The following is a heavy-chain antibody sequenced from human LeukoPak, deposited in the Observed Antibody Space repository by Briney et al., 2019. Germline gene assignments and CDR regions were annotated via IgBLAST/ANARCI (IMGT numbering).Heavy chain of an antibody. D-gene: IGHD6-19*01. CDR3: VKYSSGWN. Sequence: PGGSLRLSCAASGFTLSSNWMHWVRQAPGKGLVWVSRINNDGSSTSYADSVKGRFTISRDNAKDTLFLQMNSLRAEDTAVYYCVKYSSGWNWGQGTPVTVSS. CDR1: GFTLSSNW. CDR2: INNDGSST. V-gene: IGHV3-74*01. J-gene: IGHJ4*02.